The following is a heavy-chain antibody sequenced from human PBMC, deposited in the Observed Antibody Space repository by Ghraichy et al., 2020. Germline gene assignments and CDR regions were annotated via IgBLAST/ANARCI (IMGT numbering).Heavy chain of an antibody. J-gene: IGHJ2*01. CDR2: IKQDGSEK. V-gene: IGHV3-7*01. Sequence: GESLNISCAASGFTFSSYWMSWVRQAPGKGLEWVANIKQDGSEKYYVDSVKGRFTISRDNAKNSLYLQMNSLRAEDTAVYYCARAVLPNGQGYFDLWGRGTLVTVSS. D-gene: IGHD3-10*01. CDR3: ARAVLPNGQGYFDL. CDR1: GFTFSSYW.